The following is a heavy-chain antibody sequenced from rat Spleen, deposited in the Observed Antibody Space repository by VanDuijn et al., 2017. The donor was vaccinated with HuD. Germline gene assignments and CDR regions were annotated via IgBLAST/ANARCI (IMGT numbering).Heavy chain of an antibody. J-gene: IGHJ2*01. CDR2: ISTGDDDT. D-gene: IGHD1-9*01. Sequence: EVQLVESGGGLVQPGRSLKLSCAASGFSFSDFDMAWVRQAPTKGLEWVASISTGDDDTYYRDSVKGRFTISRDNAKSTLYLQVYSLRSEDTAIYYCARPTTGIPFNYWGQGVMVTVSS. CDR1: GFSFSDFD. CDR3: ARPTTGIPFNY. V-gene: IGHV5S23*01.